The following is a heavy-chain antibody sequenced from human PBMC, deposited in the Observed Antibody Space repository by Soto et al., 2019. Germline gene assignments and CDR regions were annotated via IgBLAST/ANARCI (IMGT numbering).Heavy chain of an antibody. D-gene: IGHD1-26*01. CDR1: GFTFSSYA. V-gene: IGHV3-23*01. CDR3: AKLVSTSSPGIF. J-gene: IGHJ4*02. Sequence: EVQLLESGGGLVQPGGSLRLSCAASGFTFSSYAMSWVRQAPGKGLEWVSTITGTGGNTYYAASITSRFTISRDNSKNTLYLQMNSLRAEDTALYYCAKLVSTSSPGIFWGQGSMVTVSS. CDR2: ITGTGGNT.